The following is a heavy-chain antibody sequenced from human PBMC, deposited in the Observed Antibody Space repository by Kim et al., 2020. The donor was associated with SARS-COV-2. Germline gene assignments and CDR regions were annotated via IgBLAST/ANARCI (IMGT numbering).Heavy chain of an antibody. Sequence: YVDSGKGRFTISRENAKNSLYLQMNSLRAEDTAVYYCASGHIDYLDAFDIWGQGTMVTVSS. V-gene: IGHV3-7*01. D-gene: IGHD2-21*01. J-gene: IGHJ3*02. CDR3: ASGHIDYLDAFDI.